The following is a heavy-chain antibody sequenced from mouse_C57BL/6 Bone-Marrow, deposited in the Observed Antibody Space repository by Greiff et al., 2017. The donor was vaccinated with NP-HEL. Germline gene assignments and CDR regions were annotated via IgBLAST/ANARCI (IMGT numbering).Heavy chain of an antibody. D-gene: IGHD2-3*01. CDR2: ISSGSSTI. CDR1: GFTFSDYG. J-gene: IGHJ3*01. CDR3: AIPHEGYYAWLAD. V-gene: IGHV5-17*01. Sequence: EVNVVESGGGLVKPGGSLKLSCAASGFTFSDYGMHWVRQAPEKGLEWVAYISSGSSTIFYADTVKGRFTISRDNAKNTLFLQMTSLRSEDTAMYYCAIPHEGYYAWLADWGQGTLVTVSA.